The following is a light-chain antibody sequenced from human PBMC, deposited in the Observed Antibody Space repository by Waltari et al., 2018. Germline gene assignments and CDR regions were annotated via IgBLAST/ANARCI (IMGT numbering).Light chain of an antibody. CDR1: QSVGRS. CDR3: QQHGTLPAT. Sequence: EIVLTQSPGTLSLSPGERATLSCWASQSVGRSLAWYQQKRGQAPRLLIYGASTRATGVPDRFSGSGSGTDFSLTISRLEPEDFAVYYCQQHGTLPATFGQGTKVEIK. J-gene: IGKJ1*01. CDR2: GAS. V-gene: IGKV3-20*01.